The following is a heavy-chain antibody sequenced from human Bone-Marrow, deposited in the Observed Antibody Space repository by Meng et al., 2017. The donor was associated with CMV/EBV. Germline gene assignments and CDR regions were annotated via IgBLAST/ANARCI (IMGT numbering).Heavy chain of an antibody. CDR1: GGSFSSYT. V-gene: IGHV1-69*08. CDR2: IVPVLVKA. CDR3: ARGENWSYEGTWIY. Sequence: SVKVSCKASGGSFSSYTVSWVRQAAGQGFEWMGRIVPVLVKANYAQKFQGKVTITADKSTNTIYMELTSLRSEDTAIYYCARGENWSYEGTWIYWNQGTVVTVSS. J-gene: IGHJ1*01. D-gene: IGHD1-7*01.